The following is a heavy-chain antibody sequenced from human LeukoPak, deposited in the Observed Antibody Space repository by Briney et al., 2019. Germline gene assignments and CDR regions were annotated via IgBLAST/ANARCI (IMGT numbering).Heavy chain of an antibody. CDR1: LGSIRGYF. D-gene: IGHD6-13*01. CDR3: PVAYNSCCYYFDS. J-gene: IGHJ4*02. V-gene: IGHV4-59*01. Sequence: SETLSLTCTCLLGSIRGYFWTLTPQPPGKGLEGIGYIYYSESTNYNPSLKSRVTLAVDTSKNQFSLRLSSVTAAGTAAYYCPVAYNSCCYYFDSWGQGTLVTVSS. CDR2: IYYSEST.